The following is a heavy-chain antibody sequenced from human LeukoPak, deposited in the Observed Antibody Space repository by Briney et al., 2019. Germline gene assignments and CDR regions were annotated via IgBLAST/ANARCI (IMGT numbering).Heavy chain of an antibody. J-gene: IGHJ4*02. V-gene: IGHV1-18*01. CDR1: GYTFTSYG. CDR3: ARDSPVRSKYYFDY. Sequence: ASVKVSCKASGYTFTSYGISWVRQAPGQGLEWMAWISAYNGNTNYAQKLQGRVTMTTDTSTSTAYMELRSLRSDDTAVYYCARDSPVRSKYYFDYWGQGTLVTVSS. CDR2: ISAYNGNT.